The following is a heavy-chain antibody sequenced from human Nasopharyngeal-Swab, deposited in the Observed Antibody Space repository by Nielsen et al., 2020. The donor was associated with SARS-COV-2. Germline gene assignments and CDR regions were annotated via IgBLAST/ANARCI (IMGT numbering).Heavy chain of an antibody. CDR1: GFTFSSYW. D-gene: IGHD7-27*01. V-gene: IGHV3-74*01. CDR2: INSDGSST. CDR3: AREPQLGEEDWFDP. J-gene: IGHJ5*02. Sequence: GESLKISCAASGFTFSSYWMHWVRQAPGKGLVWVSRINSDGSSTGYADSVKGRFTISRDNAKNTLYLQMYSLRAEDTAVYYCAREPQLGEEDWFDPWGQGTLVTVSS.